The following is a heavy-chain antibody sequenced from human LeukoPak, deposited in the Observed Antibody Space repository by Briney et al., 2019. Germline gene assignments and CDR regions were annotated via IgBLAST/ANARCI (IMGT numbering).Heavy chain of an antibody. Sequence: GGSLRLSCAASGFTFDDHSMSWVRQVPGKGLEWVSGINWNGGSTGYADSVKGRFTISRDNAKNSLYLQMNSLRAEDTALYYCAGGDRNGWYFDYWGQGTLVTVSS. D-gene: IGHD6-19*01. CDR1: GFTFDDHS. CDR3: AGGDRNGWYFDY. V-gene: IGHV3-20*04. J-gene: IGHJ4*02. CDR2: INWNGGST.